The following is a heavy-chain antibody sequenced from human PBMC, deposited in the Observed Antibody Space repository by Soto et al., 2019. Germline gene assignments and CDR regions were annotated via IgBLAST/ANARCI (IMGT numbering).Heavy chain of an antibody. V-gene: IGHV3-15*07. CDR2: IKSKTDGGTT. D-gene: IGHD5-12*01. Sequence: EVQLVESGGGLVKPGGSLRLSCAASGFTFSNAWMNWVRQAPGKGLEWVGRIKSKTDGGTTDYAAPVNGRFTISRDDSKNTLYLHMNSLKTEDTAVYYCTTGWGYSCYDYEENGMDVWGQGTTVTVSS. CDR3: TTGWGYSCYDYEENGMDV. J-gene: IGHJ6*02. CDR1: GFTFSNAW.